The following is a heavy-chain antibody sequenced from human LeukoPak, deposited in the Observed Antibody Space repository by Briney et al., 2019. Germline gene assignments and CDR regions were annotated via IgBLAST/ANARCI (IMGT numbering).Heavy chain of an antibody. CDR2: IYYSGST. D-gene: IGHD2-2*01. Sequence: SETLSLTCTVSGGSISSYYWSWIRQPPGKGLEWIGYIYYSGSTNYNPSLKSRVTVSVDTSKNQFSLKLSSVTAADTAVYYCARDVGYCSSTSCYWRTATNNWFDPWGQGTLVTVSS. V-gene: IGHV4-59*01. CDR3: ARDVGYCSSTSCYWRTATNNWFDP. CDR1: GGSISSYY. J-gene: IGHJ5*02.